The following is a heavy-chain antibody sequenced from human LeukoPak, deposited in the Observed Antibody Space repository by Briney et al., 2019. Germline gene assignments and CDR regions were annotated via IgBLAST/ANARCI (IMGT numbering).Heavy chain of an antibody. D-gene: IGHD4-11*01. J-gene: IGHJ6*02. CDR3: ASTVGGPPTVANYYYYGMDV. V-gene: IGHV1-69*13. CDR1: GGTFSSYA. CDR2: IIPIFGTA. Sequence: SVKVSCKASGGTFSSYAISWVRQAPGQGLEWMGGIIPIFGTANYAQKFQGRVTITADESTSTAYMELSSLRSEDTAVYYCASTVGGPPTVANYYYYGMDVWGQGTTVTVSS.